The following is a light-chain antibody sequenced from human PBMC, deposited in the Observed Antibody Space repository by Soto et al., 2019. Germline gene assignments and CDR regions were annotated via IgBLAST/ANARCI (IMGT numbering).Light chain of an antibody. J-gene: IGLJ2*01. CDR2: DTN. V-gene: IGLV7-46*01. CDR3: LLSYRGVGV. CDR1: TGAVTSDHY. Sequence: QSVVTQEPSLTVSPGGTVTLTCGSNTGAVTSDHYPYWFQQKPGQAPRTLIYDTNNEHSWTPARFSGSLLGGKAALTLSGAQPEDEADYYCLLSYRGVGVFGGGTKLTVL.